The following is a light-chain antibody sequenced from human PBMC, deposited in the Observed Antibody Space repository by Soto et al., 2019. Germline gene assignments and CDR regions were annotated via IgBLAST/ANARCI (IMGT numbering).Light chain of an antibody. J-gene: IGLJ2*01. CDR2: DTN. V-gene: IGLV7-46*01. CDR3: LLSYRGVGV. CDR1: TGAVTSDHY. Sequence: QSVVTQEPSLTVSPGGTVTLTCGSNTGAVTSDHYPYWFQQKPGQAPRTLIYDTNNEHSWTPARFSGSLLGGKAALTLSGAQPEDEADYYCLLSYRGVGVFGGGTKLTVL.